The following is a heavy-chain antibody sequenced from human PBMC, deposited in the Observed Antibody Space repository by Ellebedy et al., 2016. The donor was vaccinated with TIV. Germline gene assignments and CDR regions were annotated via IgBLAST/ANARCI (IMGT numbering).Heavy chain of an antibody. D-gene: IGHD5-24*01. CDR1: GGSITNYY. Sequence: MPSETLSLTCTVSGGSITNYYWSWTRLPPGKGLECIGYVYYSGGTNYNPSLKSRVTISLDTPKNQFSLKLSSVTAADTAVYYCARAEVGMATIISPHFDYWGQGTLVTVSS. CDR2: VYYSGGT. J-gene: IGHJ4*02. V-gene: IGHV4-59*01. CDR3: ARAEVGMATIISPHFDY.